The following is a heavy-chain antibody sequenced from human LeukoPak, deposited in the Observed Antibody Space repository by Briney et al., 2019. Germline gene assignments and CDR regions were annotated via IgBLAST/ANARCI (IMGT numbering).Heavy chain of an antibody. V-gene: IGHV4-59*01. CDR2: IYYSGST. J-gene: IGHJ4*02. D-gene: IGHD2/OR15-2a*01. CDR3: ARELYAAFDY. Sequence: SETLSLTCTVSGGSISSYYRSWIRQPPGKGLEWIGYIYYSGSTNYNPSLKSRVTISVDTSKNQFSLKLSSVTAADTAVYYCARELYAAFDYWGQGTLVTVSS. CDR1: GGSISSYY.